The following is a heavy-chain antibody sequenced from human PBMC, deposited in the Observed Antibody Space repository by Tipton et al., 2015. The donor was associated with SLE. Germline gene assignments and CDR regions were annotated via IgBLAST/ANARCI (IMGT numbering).Heavy chain of an antibody. CDR2: AYTTGSP. CDR1: GVSISSASYY. CDR3: ARVLGVVKSYYMDV. Sequence: TLSLTCTVSGVSISSASYYWNWIRQPAGKGLEWIGRAYTTGSPYYNPSLESRVAISMDTSKNQFSLKLTAVTAADTAVYYCARVLGVVKSYYMDVWGKGTTVTVSS. J-gene: IGHJ6*03. D-gene: IGHD3-3*01. V-gene: IGHV4-61*02.